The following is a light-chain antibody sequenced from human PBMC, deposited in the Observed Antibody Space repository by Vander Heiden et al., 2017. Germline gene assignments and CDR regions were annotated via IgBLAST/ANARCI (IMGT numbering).Light chain of an antibody. CDR1: QSITSY. CDR2: AAS. Sequence: LQMTQSPSSLSASVGDRVTITCRASQSITSYLNWYQQKPGKAPKLLMYAASNLQSGVPSRFSGSGSGTDFTLTISSLQPEDFATYHCQQTARIPLTFGGGTKVEIK. CDR3: QQTARIPLT. J-gene: IGKJ4*01. V-gene: IGKV1-39*01.